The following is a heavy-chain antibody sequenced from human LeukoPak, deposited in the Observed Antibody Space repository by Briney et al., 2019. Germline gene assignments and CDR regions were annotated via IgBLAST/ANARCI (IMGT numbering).Heavy chain of an antibody. Sequence: GASVKVSCKASGGTFSSYAISWVRQAPGQGLEWMGRIIPIFGIANYAQKFQGRVTITADKSTSTAYMELSSLRSEDTAVYYCARVSGIAAAGWFAPWGQGTLVTVSS. CDR2: IIPIFGIA. J-gene: IGHJ5*02. V-gene: IGHV1-69*04. CDR1: GGTFSSYA. D-gene: IGHD6-13*01. CDR3: ARVSGIAAAGWFAP.